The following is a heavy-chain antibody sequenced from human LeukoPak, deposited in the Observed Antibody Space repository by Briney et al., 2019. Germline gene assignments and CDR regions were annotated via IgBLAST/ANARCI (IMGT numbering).Heavy chain of an antibody. V-gene: IGHV4-34*01. CDR3: ARGSGWYVEWWFDP. Sequence: PSETLSLTCAVYGESFSGYYWSWIRQTPGKGLEWIGEINHSGSTNYNPSLKSRVTISVDTSENQFSLKLSSVTAADTAVYYCARGSGWYVEWWFDPWGQGTLVTVSS. CDR1: GESFSGYY. D-gene: IGHD6-19*01. J-gene: IGHJ5*02. CDR2: INHSGST.